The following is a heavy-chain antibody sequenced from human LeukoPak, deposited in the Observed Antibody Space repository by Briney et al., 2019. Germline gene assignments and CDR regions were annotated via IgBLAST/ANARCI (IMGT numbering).Heavy chain of an antibody. V-gene: IGHV3-23*01. D-gene: IGHD4/OR15-4a*01. CDR3: ARRAGAYSHPYDY. J-gene: IGHJ4*02. CDR1: GFTFTSYA. CDR2: ISGSGGST. Sequence: GGSLRLSCAASGFTFTSYAMTWVRQAPGKGLEWVSAISGSGGSTYYADSVKGRFTISRDNSKNTLYLQMNSLRAEDTAVYYCARRAGAYSHPYDYWGQGTLVTVSS.